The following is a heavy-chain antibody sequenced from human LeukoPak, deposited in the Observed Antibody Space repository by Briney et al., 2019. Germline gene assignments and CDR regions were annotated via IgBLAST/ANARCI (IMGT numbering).Heavy chain of an antibody. D-gene: IGHD3-3*01. J-gene: IGHJ4*02. CDR2: ISGSGGST. V-gene: IGHV3-23*01. Sequence: PGASLRLSCAASGFTFSSYAMSWVRQAPGKGLEWVSAISGSGGSTYYADSVKGQFTISRDNSKNTLYLQMNSLRAEDTAVYYCAKGYRFLEWLQDYWGQGTLVTVSS. CDR1: GFTFSSYA. CDR3: AKGYRFLEWLQDY.